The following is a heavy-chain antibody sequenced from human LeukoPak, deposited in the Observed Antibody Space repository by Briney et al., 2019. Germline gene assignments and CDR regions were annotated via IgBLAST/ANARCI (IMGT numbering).Heavy chain of an antibody. CDR3: AGIEYSSSSAVPGVDY. J-gene: IGHJ4*02. Sequence: PSETLSLTCAVYGGSFSGYYWSWIRQPPGKGLEWIGEINHSGSTNYNPSLKSRVTISVDTSKNQFSLKLSSVTAADTAVYYCAGIEYSSSSAVPGVDYWGQGTLVTVSS. CDR1: GGSFSGYY. D-gene: IGHD6-6*01. V-gene: IGHV4-34*01. CDR2: INHSGST.